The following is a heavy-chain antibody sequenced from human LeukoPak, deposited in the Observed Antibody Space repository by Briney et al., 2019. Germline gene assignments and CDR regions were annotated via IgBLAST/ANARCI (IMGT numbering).Heavy chain of an antibody. CDR3: ARGNVVVVTATVFVNY. CDR2: INPNSGGT. CDR1: GYTFTSYY. Sequence: ASVKVSCKASGYTFTSYYIYWVRQAPGQGLEWIGRINPNSGGTNYAQKFQGRVTMTRDTSINTAYMELNRLTSDDTAVYYCARGNVVVVTATVFVNYWGQGTLVTVTS. V-gene: IGHV1-2*06. D-gene: IGHD2-15*01. J-gene: IGHJ4*02.